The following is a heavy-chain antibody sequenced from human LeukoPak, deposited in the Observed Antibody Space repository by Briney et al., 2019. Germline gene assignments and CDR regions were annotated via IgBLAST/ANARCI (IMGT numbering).Heavy chain of an antibody. V-gene: IGHV3-7*03. J-gene: IGHJ4*02. D-gene: IGHD6-6*01. Sequence: GGSLRLSCAASGFTFSNYWMSWVRQAPGKGLEWVANIKQDGREKYYVDSVKGRFTISRDNAKNSLYLQMSSLRAEDTAVYYCAKGVGSIAVRPITNWGQGTLVTVSS. CDR2: IKQDGREK. CDR1: GFTFSNYW. CDR3: AKGVGSIAVRPITN.